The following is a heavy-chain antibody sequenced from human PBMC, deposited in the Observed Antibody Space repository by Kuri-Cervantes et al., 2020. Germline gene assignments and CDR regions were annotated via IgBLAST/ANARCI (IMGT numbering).Heavy chain of an antibody. V-gene: IGHV1-8*01. Sequence: ASVKVSCKASGYPFTSYEIHWVRQARGQGLEWMGSMNADSGDTDYAQKFQGRVTMTRDTSISTAYMELSSLRSEDTAVYYCARVERYYYDSSGYYHDAFDIWGQGTMVTVSS. CDR1: GYPFTSYE. CDR2: MNADSGDT. CDR3: ARVERYYYDSSGYYHDAFDI. J-gene: IGHJ3*02. D-gene: IGHD3-22*01.